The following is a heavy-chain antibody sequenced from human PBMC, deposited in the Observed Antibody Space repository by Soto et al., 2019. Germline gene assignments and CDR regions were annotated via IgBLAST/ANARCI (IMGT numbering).Heavy chain of an antibody. D-gene: IGHD3-3*01. CDR3: AKGAYYDFWSGYLPSYYYYYGMDV. V-gene: IGHV3-30*18. J-gene: IGHJ6*02. CDR1: GFTFSSYG. Sequence: QVQLVESGGGVVQPGRSLRLSCAASGFTFSSYGMHWVRQAPGKGLEWVAVISYDGSNKYYADSVKGRFTISRDNYKNTLYLQMNSLRAEDTAVYYCAKGAYYDFWSGYLPSYYYYYGMDVWGQGTTVTVSS. CDR2: ISYDGSNK.